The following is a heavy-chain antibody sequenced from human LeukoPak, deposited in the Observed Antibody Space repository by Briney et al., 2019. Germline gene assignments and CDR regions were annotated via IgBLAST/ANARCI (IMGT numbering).Heavy chain of an antibody. V-gene: IGHV1-69*05. CDR1: GGTFSSYA. CDR3: ARSAIVVVPAAIRREKYYFDY. J-gene: IGHJ4*02. CDR2: IIPIFGTA. D-gene: IGHD2-2*02. Sequence: SVKVSCKASGGTFSSYAISWVRQAHGQGLEWMGGIIPIFGTANYAQKFQGRVTITTDESTSTAYMELSSLRSEDTAVYHCARSAIVVVPAAIRREKYYFDYWGQGTLVTVSS.